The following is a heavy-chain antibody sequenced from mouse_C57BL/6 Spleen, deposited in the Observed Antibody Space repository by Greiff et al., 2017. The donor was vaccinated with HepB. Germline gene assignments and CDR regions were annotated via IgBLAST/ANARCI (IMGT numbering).Heavy chain of an antibody. CDR1: GYSITSGYY. CDR2: ISYDGSN. CDR3: AITTVVATDY. V-gene: IGHV3-6*01. D-gene: IGHD1-1*01. Sequence: ESGPGLVKPSQSLSLTCSVTGYSITSGYYWNWIRQFPGNKLEWMGYISYDGSNNYNPSLKNRISITRDTSQNQFFLKLNSVTTEDTATYYCAITTVVATDYWGQGTSVTVSS. J-gene: IGHJ4*01.